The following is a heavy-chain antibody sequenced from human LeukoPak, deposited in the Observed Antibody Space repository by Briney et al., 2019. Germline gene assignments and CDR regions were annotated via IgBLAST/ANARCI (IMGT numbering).Heavy chain of an antibody. Sequence: PGGSLRLSCAASGFTFSSYGMMWVRQAPGKGLEWVSTVTGSAGGTYYADSVKGRFTISRDNSKNTLYLIMNSLRAEDTAVYYCAKGAAAGLVDWFDPWGQGTLVAVSS. CDR3: AKGAAAGLVDWFDP. V-gene: IGHV3-23*01. CDR2: VTGSAGGT. D-gene: IGHD6-13*01. J-gene: IGHJ5*02. CDR1: GFTFSSYG.